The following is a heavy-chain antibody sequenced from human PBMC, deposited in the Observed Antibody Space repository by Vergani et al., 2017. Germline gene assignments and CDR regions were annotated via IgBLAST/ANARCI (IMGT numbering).Heavy chain of an antibody. D-gene: IGHD4/OR15-4a*01. J-gene: IGHJ6*02. Sequence: EVQLVESGGGLVQPGGSLRLSCAASGFTFSSYSMNWVRQAPGKGLEWVSYISSSSSTIYYADSVKGRFTISRDNAKNSLYLQINSLRAEDTAIYYCAGGRRTPYGADYYYYYGMDVWGQGTTVTVSS. CDR1: GFTFSSYS. CDR2: ISSSSSTI. CDR3: AGGRRTPYGADYYYYYGMDV. V-gene: IGHV3-48*01.